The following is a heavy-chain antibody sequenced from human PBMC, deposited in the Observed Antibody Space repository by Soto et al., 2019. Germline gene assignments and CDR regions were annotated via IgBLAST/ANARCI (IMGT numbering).Heavy chain of an antibody. CDR3: ARCNRPAGKECDY. J-gene: IGHJ4*02. CDR1: GYSISSGYY. V-gene: IGHV4-38-2*01. D-gene: IGHD1-1*01. CDR2: IFNTGGT. Sequence: SETLSLTCAVSGYSISSGYYWGWIRQPPGKGLEWIGIIFNTGGTYSNPSLKSRVTLSVETSTNQVSLILRSVTAADTAVYYCARCNRPAGKECDYWGQGKLVTVSS.